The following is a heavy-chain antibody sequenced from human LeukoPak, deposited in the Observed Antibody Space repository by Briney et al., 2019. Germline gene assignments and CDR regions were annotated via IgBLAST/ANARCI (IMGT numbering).Heavy chain of an antibody. J-gene: IGHJ4*02. Sequence: VSHISFDSSTTHYVDSVKGRFTISRDNAKNSLYLQMTSLRDEDTAVYYCARLALGSSIDYWGQGTLVTVSS. CDR3: ARLALGSSIDY. CDR2: ISFDSSTT. V-gene: IGHV3-48*02. D-gene: IGHD2-2*03.